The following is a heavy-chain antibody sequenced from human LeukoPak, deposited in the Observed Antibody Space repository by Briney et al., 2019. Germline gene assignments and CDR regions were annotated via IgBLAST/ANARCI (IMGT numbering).Heavy chain of an antibody. CDR1: GFTFSSYA. D-gene: IGHD6-13*01. V-gene: IGHV3-30-3*02. CDR2: ISYDGSNK. CDR3: AKTRSVAAAGLDY. J-gene: IGHJ4*02. Sequence: GGSLRLSCAASGFTFSSYAMHWVRQAPGKGLEWVAVISYDGSNKYYADSVKGRFTISRDNSKNTLYLQMNSLRAEDTAVYYCAKTRSVAAAGLDYWGQGTLVTVSS.